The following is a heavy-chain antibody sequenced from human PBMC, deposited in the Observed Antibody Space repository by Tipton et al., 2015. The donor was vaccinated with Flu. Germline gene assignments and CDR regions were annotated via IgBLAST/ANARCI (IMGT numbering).Heavy chain of an antibody. J-gene: IGHJ5*02. D-gene: IGHD2-2*01. CDR2: IYNSGTT. CDR1: GGSMSSNY. V-gene: IGHV4-59*01. CDR3: ARDRDTSYCSSSRCYSRWFDP. Sequence: TLSLTCNVYGGSMSSNYWSWIRQPPGKGLEWIGYIYNSGTTKYNPSLKSRITISVDTSENQFSLKLSSVTAADTAVYYCARDRDTSYCSSSRCYSRWFDPWGQGTLVTVSS.